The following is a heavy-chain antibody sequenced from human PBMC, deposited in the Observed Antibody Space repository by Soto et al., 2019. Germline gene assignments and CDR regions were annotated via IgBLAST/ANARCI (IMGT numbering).Heavy chain of an antibody. V-gene: IGHV4-39*01. CDR2: VYYTANT. D-gene: IGHD3-10*01. Sequence: SETLSLTCTVSGDSFSTPFYYWGRQRPPPGRGLGWVAIVYYTANTYSAPSLKGRVTISLDTSNSQFSLQLTSVTAADAAVYYCARHSNYSYGSDSYGASFDPWGQGTLVTVSS. CDR1: GDSFSTPFYY. J-gene: IGHJ5*02. CDR3: ARHSNYSYGSDSYGASFDP.